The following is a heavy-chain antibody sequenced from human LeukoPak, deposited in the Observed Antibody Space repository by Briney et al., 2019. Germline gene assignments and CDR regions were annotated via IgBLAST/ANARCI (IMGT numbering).Heavy chain of an antibody. CDR3: ARSLFTYYDFWSGYSGMDFGY. J-gene: IGHJ4*02. CDR2: INTNTGNP. V-gene: IGHV7-4-1*02. Sequence: ASVKVSCKASGYTFTDYAMNWVRQAPGQGLEWMGWINTNTGNPTYAQGFTGRFVFSLDTSVSTAYLQISSLKAEDTAVYYCARSLFTYYDFWSGYSGMDFGYWGQGTLVTVSS. CDR1: GYTFTDYA. D-gene: IGHD3-3*01.